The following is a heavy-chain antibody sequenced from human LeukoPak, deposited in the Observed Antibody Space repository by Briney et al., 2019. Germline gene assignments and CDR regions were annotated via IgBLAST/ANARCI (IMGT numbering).Heavy chain of an antibody. Sequence: ASVKVSCKAPGYTFTGYYMHWVRQAPGQGLEWMGWNNPNSGGTNYAQKFQGRVTMTRDTSISTAYMELSRLRSDDTAVYYCAREGVEWELLTGFDYWGQGTLVTVSS. V-gene: IGHV1-2*02. CDR1: GYTFTGYY. J-gene: IGHJ4*02. CDR3: AREGVEWELLTGFDY. CDR2: NNPNSGGT. D-gene: IGHD1-26*01.